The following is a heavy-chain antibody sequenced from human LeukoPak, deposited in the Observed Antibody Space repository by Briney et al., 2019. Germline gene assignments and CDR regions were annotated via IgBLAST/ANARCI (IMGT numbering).Heavy chain of an antibody. Sequence: SETLSLTCTVSGGSISSYYWSWIRQPPGKGLEWIGYIYYSGSTYYNPSLKSRVTISVDTSKNQFSLKLSSVTAADTAVYYCARERYGGYYDSSGTTSEFVFDYWGQGTLVTVSS. CDR1: GGSISSYY. CDR2: IYYSGST. J-gene: IGHJ4*02. D-gene: IGHD3-22*01. CDR3: ARERYGGYYDSSGTTSEFVFDY. V-gene: IGHV4-59*12.